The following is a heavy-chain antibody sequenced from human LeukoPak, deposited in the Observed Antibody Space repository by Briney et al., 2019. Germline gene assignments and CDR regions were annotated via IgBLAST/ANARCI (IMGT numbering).Heavy chain of an antibody. CDR2: LFYSGCT. D-gene: IGHD3-10*01. J-gene: IGHJ4*02. V-gene: IGHV4-59*01. CDR3: ATVAVIRGVTYFDC. CDR1: GGSISSYY. Sequence: SETLSLTCTVSGGSISSYYWSWIRQPPGKGLEWIAYLFYSGCTDYNPSLESRVTISVDTSKNQFSLKLRSVTAADTAVYYCATVAVIRGVTYFDCWGQGTLVTVSS.